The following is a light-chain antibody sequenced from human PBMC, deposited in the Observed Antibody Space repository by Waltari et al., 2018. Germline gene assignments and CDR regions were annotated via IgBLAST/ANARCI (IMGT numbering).Light chain of an antibody. CDR2: WAS. CDR1: HGVLSSNKRNY. Sequence: DIVMTQSPDSLAVSLGERATINCNSSHGVLSSNKRNYLPWYQHKPGQPPKLLFYWASTRESGVPDRFSGSGSGTDFTLTISSLQAEDVAVYYCQQYLSAPFTFGQGTRLEIK. CDR3: QQYLSAPFT. J-gene: IGKJ5*01. V-gene: IGKV4-1*01.